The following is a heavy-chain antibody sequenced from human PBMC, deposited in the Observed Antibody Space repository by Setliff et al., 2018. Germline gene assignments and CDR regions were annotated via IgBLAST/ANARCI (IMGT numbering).Heavy chain of an antibody. V-gene: IGHV3-33*01. CDR1: GFTFSNYG. Sequence: GGSLRLSCVASGFTFSNYGMHWVRQAPGKGLEWVALIWNDGSSKFYVDSVKGRFTISRDNAKNSLDLQMNDLRAEDTALYYCVITSPWGWFDPWGQGTLVTVSS. CDR3: VITSPWGWFDP. CDR2: IWNDGSSK. D-gene: IGHD3-22*01. J-gene: IGHJ5*02.